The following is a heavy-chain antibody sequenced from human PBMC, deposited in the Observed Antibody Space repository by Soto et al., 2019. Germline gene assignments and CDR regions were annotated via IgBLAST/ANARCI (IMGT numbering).Heavy chain of an antibody. CDR1: LDTFISYA. J-gene: IGHJ5*01. Sequence: SFKVSCNASLDTFISYAINWVRQAPAQALEWMGGFIPIFATAKYAQKFQARVTITADESTSTAYMELRSLSSEDRAEGFCALKACGGYLYDRSVFPLSLDLWGERTLVPDS. CDR3: ALKACGGYLYDRSVFPLSLDLWGERTLVPDS. CDR2: FIPIFATA. V-gene: IGHV1-69*13. D-gene: IGHD3-22*01.